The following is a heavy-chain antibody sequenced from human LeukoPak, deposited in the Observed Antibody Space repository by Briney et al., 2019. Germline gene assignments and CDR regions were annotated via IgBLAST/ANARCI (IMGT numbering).Heavy chain of an antibody. CDR2: ISYDGSNK. Sequence: PGGSLRLSCAASGFTFSSYGMHWVGQAPGKGLEWVAVISYDGSNKYYADSVKGRFTISRDNSKNTLYLQMNSLRAEDTAVYYCAKVAAAGPHFDYWGQGTLVTVSS. CDR1: GFTFSSYG. D-gene: IGHD6-13*01. CDR3: AKVAAAGPHFDY. J-gene: IGHJ4*02. V-gene: IGHV3-30*18.